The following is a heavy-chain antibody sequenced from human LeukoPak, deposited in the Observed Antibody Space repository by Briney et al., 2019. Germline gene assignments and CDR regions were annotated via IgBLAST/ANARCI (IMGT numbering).Heavy chain of an antibody. Sequence: SETLSLTCSVSGYSISSGYYWGWIRQPPGKGLEWIASIYHSGTTYYKSSLKSRVTISVDTSKNQFSLKLSSVTAADTAVYYCASTPGRYCSSTSCPFYYYYGMDVWGQGTTVTVSS. CDR3: ASTPGRYCSSTSCPFYYYYGMDV. V-gene: IGHV4-38-2*02. CDR2: IYHSGTT. D-gene: IGHD2-2*01. CDR1: GYSISSGYY. J-gene: IGHJ6*02.